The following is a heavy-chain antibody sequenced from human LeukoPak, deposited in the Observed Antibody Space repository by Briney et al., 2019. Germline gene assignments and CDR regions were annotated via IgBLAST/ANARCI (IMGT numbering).Heavy chain of an antibody. CDR1: GFTLSSYW. D-gene: IGHD6-13*01. J-gene: IGHJ4*02. CDR3: ARMWGSSWSYFDY. Sequence: GGSLRLSCAASGFTLSSYWMTWVRQSPGKGLAWVSYISSGSTTIYYADSVKGRFTISRDNAKNSLYLQMNSLRAEDTAVYFCARMWGSSWSYFDYWGQGTLVTVSS. V-gene: IGHV3-48*04. CDR2: ISSGSTTI.